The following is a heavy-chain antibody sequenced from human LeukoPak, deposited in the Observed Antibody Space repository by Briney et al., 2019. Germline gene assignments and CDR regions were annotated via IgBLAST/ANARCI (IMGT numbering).Heavy chain of an antibody. CDR2: LYPGDSDT. J-gene: IGHJ3*02. CDR1: GYSFTSYW. D-gene: IGHD6-13*01. Sequence: GESLKISCKSSGYSFTSYWIAWVRQLPGKGLEWMGILYPGDSDTRYSPSFQGQVTISADRSITTAYLQWSSLKAPDTAMYYYARLYLPYTSAWYGSAFDIWGQGTMVTVSS. CDR3: ARLYLPYTSAWYGSAFDI. V-gene: IGHV5-51*01.